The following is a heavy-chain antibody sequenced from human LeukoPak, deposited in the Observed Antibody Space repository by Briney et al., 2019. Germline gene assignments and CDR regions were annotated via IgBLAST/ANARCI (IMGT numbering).Heavy chain of an antibody. J-gene: IGHJ4*02. CDR2: VADDGKDK. V-gene: IGHV3-30*04. CDR1: GFTFSTYP. Sequence: PGGSLRLSCAASGFTFSTYPMHWVRQAPGKGLEWVAVVADDGKDKHYVESVKGRFTISRDNSKNTLYLQMNSLGVEDTAVYYCARDRHIAGAGYYFDYWGQGTLVTVSS. D-gene: IGHD6-19*01. CDR3: ARDRHIAGAGYYFDY.